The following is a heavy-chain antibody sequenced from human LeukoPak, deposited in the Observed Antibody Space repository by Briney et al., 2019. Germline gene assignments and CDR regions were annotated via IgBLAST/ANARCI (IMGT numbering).Heavy chain of an antibody. CDR1: GFHLSSYE. CDR2: TTGSGGTT. V-gene: IGHV3-48*03. Sequence: GGSLRLSCAVSGFHLSSYEMNWVRQAPGKGLEWVAFTTGSGGTTHYADSMKGRFTISRDNAKNLLFLQMNSLRVEDTAVYYCARLQPYYYYMDVWGRGTTVTVSS. J-gene: IGHJ6*03. CDR3: ARLQPYYYYMDV.